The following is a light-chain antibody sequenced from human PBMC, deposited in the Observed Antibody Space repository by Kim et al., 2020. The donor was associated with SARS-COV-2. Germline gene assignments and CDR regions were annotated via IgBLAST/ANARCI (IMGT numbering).Light chain of an antibody. J-gene: IGLJ2*01. Sequence: SYELTQPPSVSVSPGQTASITCSGDKLGDKYACWYQQKPGQSPVLVIYQDIKRPSLIPELFSGSNSVYTPTLTISGTPAMPAADSYCQPCYSITVV. V-gene: IGLV3-1*01. CDR3: QPCYSITVV. CDR2: QDI. CDR1: KLGDKY.